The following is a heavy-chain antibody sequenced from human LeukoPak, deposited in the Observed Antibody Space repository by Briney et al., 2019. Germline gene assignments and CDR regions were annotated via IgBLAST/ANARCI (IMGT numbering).Heavy chain of an antibody. J-gene: IGHJ4*02. CDR3: TRDFDFSSAI. CDR1: GFTFSSYS. D-gene: IGHD3-3*01. Sequence: GGSLRLSCAASGFTFSSYSMNWVRQAPGKGLEWISYISSSSSTIYYADSVKGRFTISRDNAKNSLYLQMNSLRAEDTAVYYCTRDFDFSSAIWGQGTLVTVSS. V-gene: IGHV3-48*01. CDR2: ISSSSSTI.